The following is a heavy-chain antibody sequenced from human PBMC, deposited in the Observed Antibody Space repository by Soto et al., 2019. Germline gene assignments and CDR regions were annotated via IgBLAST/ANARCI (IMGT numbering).Heavy chain of an antibody. J-gene: IGHJ4*02. CDR1: GGSFSGYY. CDR3: ARDAAVPGESDRFDY. Sequence: PSETLSLTCAVYGGSFSGYYWSWIRQPPGKGLEWIGEAYHNGLTDYNPSLKSRVTMSVDTSKNEFSLKLTSLTAADTAIYYCARDAAVPGESDRFDYWGQGTLVTVSS. V-gene: IGHV4-34*01. CDR2: AYHNGLT. D-gene: IGHD6-19*01.